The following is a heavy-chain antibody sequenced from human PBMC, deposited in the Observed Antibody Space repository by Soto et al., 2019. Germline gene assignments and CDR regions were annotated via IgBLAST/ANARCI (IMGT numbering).Heavy chain of an antibody. J-gene: IGHJ6*02. CDR2: INPNSGGT. CDR3: AREIYDSSGYPDYGMDV. Sequence: ASVKVSCKASGYTFTGYYMHWVRQAPGQGLEWMGWINPNSGGTNYAQKFQGWVTMTRDTSISTAYMELSRLRSDDTAVYYCAREIYDSSGYPDYGMDVGGQGTTVTVSS. V-gene: IGHV1-2*04. D-gene: IGHD3-22*01. CDR1: GYTFTGYY.